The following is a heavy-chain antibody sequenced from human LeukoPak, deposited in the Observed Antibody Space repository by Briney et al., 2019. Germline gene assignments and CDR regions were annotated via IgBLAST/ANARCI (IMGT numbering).Heavy chain of an antibody. V-gene: IGHV1-46*01. J-gene: IGHJ3*02. CDR3: ARGVVVAATPHAFDI. Sequence: ASVKVSCKASGYTFTSYYMHWVRQAPGQGLEWMAIINPSGGSTGYAQTFQGRVTMTRDTSTSTVYIELSSLRSEDTAVYYCARGVVVAATPHAFDIWGQGTMVTVSS. CDR1: GYTFTSYY. CDR2: INPSGGST. D-gene: IGHD2-15*01.